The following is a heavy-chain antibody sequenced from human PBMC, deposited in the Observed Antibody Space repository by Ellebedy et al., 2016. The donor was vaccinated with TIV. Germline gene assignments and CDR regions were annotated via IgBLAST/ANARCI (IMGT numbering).Heavy chain of an antibody. J-gene: IGHJ5*02. Sequence: MPSETLSLTCAVSGDSITSTNWWTWVRQPPGKGLEWVGEIFHSGTTNYNPSLKSRLTISLDKSKNQFSLELSSMTAADTAVYYCARAGGDFYNWFDPWGQGTLVTVSS. CDR1: GDSITSTNW. CDR3: ARAGGDFYNWFDP. D-gene: IGHD2-21*02. CDR2: IFHSGTT. V-gene: IGHV4-4*02.